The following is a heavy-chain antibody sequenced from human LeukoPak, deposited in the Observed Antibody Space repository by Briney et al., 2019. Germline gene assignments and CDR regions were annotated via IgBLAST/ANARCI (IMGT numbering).Heavy chain of an antibody. J-gene: IGHJ4*02. CDR2: VYYSGST. CDR1: GGSFSGYY. Sequence: PSETLSLTCAVYGGSFSGYYWSWIRQPPGKGLEWIGSVYYSGSTYYKPSLKSRLTISVDTSNNQFSLKLSSVTAADTAVYYCAVLDSAYSSGQAPFDNWGQGTLVTVSS. D-gene: IGHD6-19*01. CDR3: AVLDSAYSSGQAPFDN. V-gene: IGHV4-34*01.